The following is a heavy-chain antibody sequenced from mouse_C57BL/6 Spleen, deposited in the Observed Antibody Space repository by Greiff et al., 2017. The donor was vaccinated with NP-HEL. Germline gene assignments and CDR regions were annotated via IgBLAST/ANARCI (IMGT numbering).Heavy chain of an antibody. V-gene: IGHV1-61*01. J-gene: IGHJ2*01. CDR2: IYPSDSET. D-gene: IGHD3-3*01. Sequence: QVQLQQPGAELVRPGSSVKLSCKASGYTFTSYWMDWVKQRPGQGLEWIGNIYPSDSETHYNQKFKDKATLTVDKSSSTAYMQLSSLTSEDSAVYYCARGRGKGYWGQGTTLTVSS. CDR3: ARGRGKGY. CDR1: GYTFTSYW.